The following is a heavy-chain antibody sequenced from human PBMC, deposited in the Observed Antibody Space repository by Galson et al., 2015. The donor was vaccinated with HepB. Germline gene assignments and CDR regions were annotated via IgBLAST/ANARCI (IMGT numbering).Heavy chain of an antibody. CDR2: ISAYNGNT. CDR3: ARDKAPYCGGDCSHPMSLFDY. J-gene: IGHJ4*02. V-gene: IGHV1-18*01. D-gene: IGHD2-21*02. CDR1: GYTFTSYG. Sequence: SVKVSCKASGYTFTSYGISWVRQAPGQGLEWMGWISAYNGNTNYAQKLPGRVTMTTDTSTSTAYMELRSLRSDDTAVYYCARDKAPYCGGDCSHPMSLFDYWGQGTLVTVSS.